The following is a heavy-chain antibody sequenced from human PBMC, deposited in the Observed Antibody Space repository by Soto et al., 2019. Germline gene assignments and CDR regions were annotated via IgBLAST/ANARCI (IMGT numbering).Heavy chain of an antibody. D-gene: IGHD3-10*01. J-gene: IGHJ5*02. CDR1: GDSVTSNTAS. CDR3: VRDRYSSSGWFDP. Sequence: SQTPSLTCATSGDSVTSNTASWNWIRQSPSGGLEWLGRTYYRSRFFSDYAESVKSRIIINPDTSKNQFSLQLKSVTPEDTAVYYCVRDRYSSSGWFDPWGQGTPVTGS. CDR2: TYYRSRFFS. V-gene: IGHV6-1*01.